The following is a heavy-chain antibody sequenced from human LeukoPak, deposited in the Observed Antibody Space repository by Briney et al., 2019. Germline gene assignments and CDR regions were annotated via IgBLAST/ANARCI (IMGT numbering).Heavy chain of an antibody. CDR2: ISSSGSTI. J-gene: IGHJ4*02. V-gene: IGHV3-48*03. CDR1: GFTFSSYE. CDR3: ADEGYSGYDPHY. D-gene: IGHD5-12*01. Sequence: GGSLRLSCAASGFTFSSYEMNWVRQAPGKGLEWVSYISSSGSTIYYADSVKGRFTISRDNAKNSLYLQMNSLRAEDTAVYYCADEGYSGYDPHYWGQGTLVTVSS.